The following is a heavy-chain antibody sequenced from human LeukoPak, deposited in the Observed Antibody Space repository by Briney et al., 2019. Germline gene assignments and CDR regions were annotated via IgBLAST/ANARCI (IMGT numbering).Heavy chain of an antibody. J-gene: IGHJ4*02. Sequence: GGSLRLSCAASGFTFAGYAMSWVRQAPGKGLEWVSLISGSGGITYYADSVKGRFTISRDNSKNTLYLQMNSLRAEDTAVYYCAKDQAFGSGKYLDYWGRGPRVTVS. CDR3: AKDQAFGSGKYLDY. V-gene: IGHV3-23*01. D-gene: IGHD3-10*01. CDR1: GFTFAGYA. CDR2: ISGSGGIT.